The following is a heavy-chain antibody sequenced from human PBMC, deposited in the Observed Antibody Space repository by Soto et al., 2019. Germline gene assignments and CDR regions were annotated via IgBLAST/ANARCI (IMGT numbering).Heavy chain of an antibody. CDR2: ISGSGGST. D-gene: IGHD3-3*01. CDR3: ATGKPTYYDFWSGYYHPN. J-gene: IGHJ4*02. V-gene: IGHV3-23*01. CDR1: GFTFSSYA. Sequence: GGSLRLSCAASGFTFSSYAMSWVRQAPGKGLEWVSAISGSGGSTYYADSVKGRFTISRDNSKNTLYLQMNSLRAEDTAVYYCATGKPTYYDFWSGYYHPNWGQGTLVTVSS.